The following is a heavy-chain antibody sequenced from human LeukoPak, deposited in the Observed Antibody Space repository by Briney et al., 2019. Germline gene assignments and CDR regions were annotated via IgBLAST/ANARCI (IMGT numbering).Heavy chain of an antibody. V-gene: IGHV3-53*01. J-gene: IGHJ4*02. D-gene: IGHD2-15*01. CDR2: IYSGGST. CDR1: GFTVSSNY. CDR3: EWGGYCSGGSCYPPYYFDY. Sequence: GGSLRLSYAASGFTVSSNYMSWVRQAPGKGLEWVSVIYSGGSTYYADSVKGRFTISRDNSKNTLYLQMNSLRAEDTAVYYCEWGGYCSGGSCYPPYYFDYWGRGTLVTVSS.